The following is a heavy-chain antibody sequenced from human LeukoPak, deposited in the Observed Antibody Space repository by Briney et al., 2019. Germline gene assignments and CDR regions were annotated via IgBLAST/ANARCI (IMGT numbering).Heavy chain of an antibody. D-gene: IGHD3-10*01. CDR2: IYYSGST. Sequence: TASETLSLTCTVSGGSISNYYWSWIRQPPGKGLEWIGYIYYSGSTNYNPSLKSRVTISVDTSKNQFSLKLSSVTAADTAVYYCARVDYGSGSYRFDPWGQGTLVTASS. CDR1: GGSISNYY. J-gene: IGHJ5*02. V-gene: IGHV4-59*01. CDR3: ARVDYGSGSYRFDP.